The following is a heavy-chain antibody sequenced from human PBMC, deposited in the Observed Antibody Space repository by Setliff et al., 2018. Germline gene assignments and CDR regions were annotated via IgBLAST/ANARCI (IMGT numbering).Heavy chain of an antibody. CDR1: GFTFDDYA. CDR2: ISWNSGSI. CDR3: ARDGVGVGATDFDY. D-gene: IGHD1-26*01. Sequence: PGGSLRLSCAASGFTFDDYAMHWVRQAPGKGLEWVSGISWNSGSIGYADSVKGRFTISRDGSKSTLYLDMSSLRAEDMGVYYCARDGVGVGATDFDYWGQGTLVTVSS. J-gene: IGHJ4*02. V-gene: IGHV3-9*03.